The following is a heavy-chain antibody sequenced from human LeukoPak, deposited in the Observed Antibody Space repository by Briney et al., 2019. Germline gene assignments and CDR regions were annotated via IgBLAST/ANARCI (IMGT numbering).Heavy chain of an antibody. J-gene: IGHJ4*02. D-gene: IGHD6-19*01. CDR3: ARRVGGTPDY. CDR2: IGGDGRGT. CDR1: GFTFSNYA. Sequence: GGSLRLSCAASGFTFSNYAMTWVRQAPGKGLEWVSAIGGDGRGTDYADSVKGRFTISRDNSQDTLYLQMNSLRAEDTALYYCARRVGGTPDYWGLGTLVTVFS. V-gene: IGHV3-23*01.